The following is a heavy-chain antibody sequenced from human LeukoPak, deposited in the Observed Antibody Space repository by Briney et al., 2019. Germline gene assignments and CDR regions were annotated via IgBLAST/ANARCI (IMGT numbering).Heavy chain of an antibody. D-gene: IGHD1-14*01. V-gene: IGHV1-2*02. J-gene: IGHJ5*02. CDR2: ITPHNGGT. CDR3: ARTKNLYPGWFDP. CDR1: GYTFTGYY. Sequence: ASVKVSCKASGYTFTGYYIHWVRQAPGQGLEWMGWITPHNGGTNYAQKFQGGVTMTRGTSISTAYMELSRLRSDDTAVYYCARTKNLYPGWFDPWGQGTLVTVSS.